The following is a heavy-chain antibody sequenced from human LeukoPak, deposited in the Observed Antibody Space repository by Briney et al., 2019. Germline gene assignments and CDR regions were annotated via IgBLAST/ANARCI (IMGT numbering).Heavy chain of an antibody. CDR2: MYYSGST. CDR3: ARGHPSLDYCSGGSCSNYFDC. CDR1: GGSISSGGYD. Sequence: SETLSLTCTVSGGSISSGGYDWSWIRQHPGKGLEWIGYMYYSGSTYYNPSLKSRVTISVDTSKNQFSLKLSSVTAADTAVYYCARGHPSLDYCSGGSCSNYFDCWGQGTLVTVSS. J-gene: IGHJ4*02. V-gene: IGHV4-31*03. D-gene: IGHD2-15*01.